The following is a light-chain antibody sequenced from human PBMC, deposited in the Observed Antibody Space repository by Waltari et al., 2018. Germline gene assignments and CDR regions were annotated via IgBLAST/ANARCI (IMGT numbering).Light chain of an antibody. V-gene: IGLV1-44*01. J-gene: IGLJ2*01. CDR2: INN. CDR3: STWDDNLKGV. Sequence: QSVLTQPPSASGTPGPRIIIPCSGSSSTIGSHSVNWYQQLPGTAPKLLIYINNQRPSGVPDRFSGSVSATSASLAISGLQFEDEADYYCSTWDDNLKGVFGGGTKLTVL. CDR1: SSTIGSHS.